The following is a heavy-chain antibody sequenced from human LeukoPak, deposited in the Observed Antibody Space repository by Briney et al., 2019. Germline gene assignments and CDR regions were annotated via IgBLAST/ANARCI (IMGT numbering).Heavy chain of an antibody. CDR1: GYTFTSYY. J-gene: IGHJ5*02. V-gene: IGHV1-46*01. Sequence: ASVKVSCKASGYTFTSYYMYWVRQAPEQGLEWMGLINPTGGSTGYAQKFQGRVTMTRDMSTSTDYMELSSLRSEDTAIYYCARDNSVGDNAWWFDPWGQGTLVTVSS. CDR2: INPTGGST. D-gene: IGHD1-26*01. CDR3: ARDNSVGDNAWWFDP.